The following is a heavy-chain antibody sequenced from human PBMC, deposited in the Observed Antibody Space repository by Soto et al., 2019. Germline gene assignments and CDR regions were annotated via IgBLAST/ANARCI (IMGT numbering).Heavy chain of an antibody. CDR2: FHGSGNT. Sequence: SATLSLACTVSVDPFSNFYWSWIRQPPGKGLEWIGYFHGSGNTGYNPSLENRVSIGLGTSANQFSLKLRSVTAADTAIYYCARGTRALITYFLAYWGQVLPVTVSS. CDR1: VDPFSNFY. CDR3: ARGTRALITYFLAY. D-gene: IGHD1-20*01. V-gene: IGHV4-59*01. J-gene: IGHJ4*02.